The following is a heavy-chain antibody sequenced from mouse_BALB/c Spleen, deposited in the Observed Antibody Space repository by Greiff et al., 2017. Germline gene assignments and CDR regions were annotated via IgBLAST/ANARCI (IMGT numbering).Heavy chain of an antibody. J-gene: IGHJ4*01. V-gene: IGHV3-2*02. CDR1: GYSITSDYA. CDR3: ASQLLYAMDY. D-gene: IGHD1-1*01. CDR2: ISYSGST. Sequence: VQLQQSGPGLVKPSQSLSLTCTVTGYSITSDYAWNWIRQFPGNKLEWMGYISYSGSTSYNPSLKSRISITRDTSKNQFFLQLNSVTTEDTATYYCASQLLYAMDYWGQGTSVTVSS.